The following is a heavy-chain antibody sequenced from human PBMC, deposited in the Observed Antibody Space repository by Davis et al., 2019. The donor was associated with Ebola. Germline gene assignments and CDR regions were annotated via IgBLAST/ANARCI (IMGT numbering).Heavy chain of an antibody. J-gene: IGHJ6*02. CDR1: GDSVSSNSAA. D-gene: IGHD6-19*01. V-gene: IGHV6-1*01. Sequence: HSQTLSLTCAISGDSVSSNSAAWNWIRQSPSRGLEWLGRTYYRSKWYNDYAVSVKSRITINPDTSKNQFSLQLNSVTPEDTAVYYCARDQSGSGWYPGYYYGMDVWGQGTTVTVSS. CDR2: TYYRSKWYN. CDR3: ARDQSGSGWYPGYYYGMDV.